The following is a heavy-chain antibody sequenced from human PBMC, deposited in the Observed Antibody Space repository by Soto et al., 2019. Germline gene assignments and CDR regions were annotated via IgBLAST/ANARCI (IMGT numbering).Heavy chain of an antibody. J-gene: IGHJ6*02. V-gene: IGHV1-69*01. D-gene: IGHD2-2*01. CDR1: GGTFSSYA. CDR3: ARSQGSSTSLEIYYYYYYGMDV. CDR2: IIPISATT. Sequence: QVQLVQSGAEVKKPGSSVKVSCKASGGTFSSYAISWVRQAPGQGLEWMGGIIPISATTNYAQKFQGRVTITADESTSTAYRELSSLRSEDTAVYYCARSQGSSTSLEIYYYYYYGMDVWGQGTTVTVSS.